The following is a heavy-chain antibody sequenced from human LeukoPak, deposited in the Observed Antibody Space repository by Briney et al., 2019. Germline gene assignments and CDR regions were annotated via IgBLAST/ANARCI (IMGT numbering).Heavy chain of an antibody. Sequence: ASVKVSCKASGGTFSSYAISWVRQAPGQGLEWMGWISAYNGNTNYAQKVQGRVTMTTDTSTSTAYMELRSLRSDDTAVYYCAREETHHVYYGMDVWGQGTMDTVSS. J-gene: IGHJ6*02. CDR2: ISAYNGNT. CDR1: GGTFSSYA. V-gene: IGHV1-18*01. D-gene: IGHD1-14*01. CDR3: AREETHHVYYGMDV.